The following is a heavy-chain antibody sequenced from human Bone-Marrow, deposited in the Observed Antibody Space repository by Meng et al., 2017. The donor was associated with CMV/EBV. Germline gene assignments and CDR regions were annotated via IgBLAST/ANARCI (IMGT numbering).Heavy chain of an antibody. CDR2: IYYSGST. D-gene: IGHD3-3*01. CDR3: AREGGRGYYDFWSGYYWADAFDI. CDR1: GGSISSYY. V-gene: IGHV4-59*12. J-gene: IGHJ3*02. Sequence: GSLRLSCTVSGGSISSYYWSWIRQPPGKGLEWIGYIYYSGSTNYNPSLKSRVAISVDTSKNQFSLKLSSVTAADTAVYYCAREGGRGYYDFWSGYYWADAFDIWGQGTMVAVSS.